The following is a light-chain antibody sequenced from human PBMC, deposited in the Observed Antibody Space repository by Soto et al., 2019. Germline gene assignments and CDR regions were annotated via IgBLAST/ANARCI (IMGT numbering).Light chain of an antibody. Sequence: QSVLTQPPSVSGAPGQRVTISCTGSSSNIGAGYDVHWYKQLPKTAPKLLIYGNSNRPSGVPDRFSGSKSGTSASLAITGLQAEDESDYYCQSYDSSLNGCVFGGGTKLTVL. CDR1: SSNIGAGYD. V-gene: IGLV1-40*01. CDR3: QSYDSSLNGCV. J-gene: IGLJ2*01. CDR2: GNS.